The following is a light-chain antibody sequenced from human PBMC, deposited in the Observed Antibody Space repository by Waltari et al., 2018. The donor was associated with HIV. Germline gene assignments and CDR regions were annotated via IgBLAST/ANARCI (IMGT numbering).Light chain of an antibody. CDR3: CSYAGSYTYV. CDR2: DVS. Sequence: QSALTQPRSVSGSPGQSVTISRTGTSSDVGYYNYVSWYQQHPGKAPKLMIYDVSKRPSGVPDRFSGSKSGNTASLTISGLQADDEADYYCCSYAGSYTYVFGTGTKVTVL. J-gene: IGLJ1*01. V-gene: IGLV2-11*01. CDR1: SSDVGYYNY.